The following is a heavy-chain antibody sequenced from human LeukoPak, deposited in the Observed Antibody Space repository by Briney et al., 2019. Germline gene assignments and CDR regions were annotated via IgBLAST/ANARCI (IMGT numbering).Heavy chain of an antibody. Sequence: SETLSLTCAVYGGSFSGYYWSWIRQPPGKGLEWIGEINHSGSTNYNPSLKSRVTISVDTSKNQFSLKLSSVTAADTAVYYCARREYYYDSSILFQHWGQGTLVTVSS. CDR1: GGSFSGYY. CDR3: ARREYYYDSSILFQH. CDR2: INHSGST. V-gene: IGHV4-34*01. J-gene: IGHJ1*01. D-gene: IGHD3-22*01.